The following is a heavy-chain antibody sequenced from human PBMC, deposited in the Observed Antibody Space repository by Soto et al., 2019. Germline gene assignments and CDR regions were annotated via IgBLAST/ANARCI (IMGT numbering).Heavy chain of an antibody. CDR3: ARGSGIAVIPGELEDVHYDY. CDR1: GQSFSGHT. V-gene: IGHV4-34*01. D-gene: IGHD2-2*01. Sequence: QVQLQQWGAGLLKPSETLSLTCAVYGQSFSGHTWSWIRQSPGKGLEWIGEISHSGSTYYNPSLKTRVTISADTSMNQFALTLTSVTAADTGVFYCARGSGIAVIPGELEDVHYDYWGQGALGSVSS. J-gene: IGHJ4*02. CDR2: ISHSGST.